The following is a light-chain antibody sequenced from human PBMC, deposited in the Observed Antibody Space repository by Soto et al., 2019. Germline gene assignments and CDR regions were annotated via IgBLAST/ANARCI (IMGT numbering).Light chain of an antibody. Sequence: DIQMTQSPSTLSASVGDRVTITCRASQSISRWMAWYHQKPGKAPKLLIYKASSLESGVPSRFSGSGSGTEFTLTISSLQPDDFATYYCQQDNSYPLTFGGGTKVEIK. J-gene: IGKJ4*01. CDR3: QQDNSYPLT. V-gene: IGKV1-5*03. CDR1: QSISRW. CDR2: KAS.